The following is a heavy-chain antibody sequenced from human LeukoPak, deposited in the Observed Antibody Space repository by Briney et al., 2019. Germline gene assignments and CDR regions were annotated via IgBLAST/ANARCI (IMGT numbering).Heavy chain of an antibody. Sequence: SVKVSCKASGGTFSSYAISWVRQAPGQGLEWMGRIIPIFGTANYAQKFQGRVTITTDESTSTAYTELSSLRSEDTAVYYCARAKYYYDSSGYREMDYWGQGTLVTVSS. J-gene: IGHJ4*02. CDR3: ARAKYYYDSSGYREMDY. CDR2: IIPIFGTA. V-gene: IGHV1-69*05. D-gene: IGHD3-22*01. CDR1: GGTFSSYA.